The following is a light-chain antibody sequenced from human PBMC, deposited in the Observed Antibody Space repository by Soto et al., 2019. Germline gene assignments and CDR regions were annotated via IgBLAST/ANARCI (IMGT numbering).Light chain of an antibody. CDR2: GNT. CDR3: CSYAGSWV. Sequence: QSVLTQPPSVSGAPGQRVTISCTGSSSNIGAGYDVHWYQQFPGTAPKLLIYGNTNRPSGVPDRFSGSKSGTSASLAITGLQAEDEADYYCCSYAGSWVFGGGTKLTVL. CDR1: SSNIGAGYD. J-gene: IGLJ3*02. V-gene: IGLV1-40*01.